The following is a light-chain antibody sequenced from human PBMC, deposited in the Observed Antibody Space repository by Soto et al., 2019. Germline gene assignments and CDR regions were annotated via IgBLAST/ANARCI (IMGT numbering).Light chain of an antibody. V-gene: IGKV1-5*03. CDR1: QTINNW. Sequence: DIKMTQSPSTLSASVGDRVTLTCRASQTINNWLAWYQQKPGKAPKLLIYKASSLESGVPSRFSGSGSGTEFTLTISSLQPDDFATYYCQQYNNYLRTFGQGTKVDIK. J-gene: IGKJ1*01. CDR3: QQYNNYLRT. CDR2: KAS.